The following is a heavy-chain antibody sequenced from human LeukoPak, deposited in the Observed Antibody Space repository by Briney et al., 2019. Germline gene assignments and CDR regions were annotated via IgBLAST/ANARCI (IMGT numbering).Heavy chain of an antibody. CDR3: AKGVEMATVPLFFDY. V-gene: IGHV3-23*01. CDR1: GFTFSSYA. J-gene: IGHJ4*02. CDR2: ISGSGGST. Sequence: PGGSLRLSCAASGFTFSSYAMSWVRQAPGKGLEWVSAISGSGGSTYYADSAKGRFTISRDNSKNTLYLQMNSLRAEDTAVYYCAKGVEMATVPLFFDYWGQGTLVTVSS. D-gene: IGHD5-24*01.